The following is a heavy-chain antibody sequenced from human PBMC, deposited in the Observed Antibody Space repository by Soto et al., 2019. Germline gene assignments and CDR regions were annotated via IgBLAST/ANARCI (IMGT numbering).Heavy chain of an antibody. Sequence: EVQLLESGGGLVQPGGSLRLSCAASGFTFSSYAMSWVRQAPGKGLEWVSAISGSGGSTYYADSVKGRFTISRDNSKNTLYLQMNSLRAEDTAVYYCAKDRWYSSCWADAFDIWGQGTMVTVSS. D-gene: IGHD6-19*01. J-gene: IGHJ3*02. CDR3: AKDRWYSSCWADAFDI. CDR2: ISGSGGST. V-gene: IGHV3-23*01. CDR1: GFTFSSYA.